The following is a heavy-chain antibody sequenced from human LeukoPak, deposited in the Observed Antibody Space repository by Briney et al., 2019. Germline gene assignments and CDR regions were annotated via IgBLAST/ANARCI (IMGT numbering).Heavy chain of an antibody. D-gene: IGHD3-9*01. CDR1: GFTFRSYN. J-gene: IGHJ4*02. V-gene: IGHV3-21*01. Sequence: GGSLTLSCAASGFTFRSYNIKWLRRAPRKGLEGVSSISRSSSYIYYADSMKGRFTISRDNAKNSLYLQMNSLRAEDTAVYYCVRDSATISSPLDYWGQGTLVTVSS. CDR2: ISRSSSYI. CDR3: VRDSATISSPLDY.